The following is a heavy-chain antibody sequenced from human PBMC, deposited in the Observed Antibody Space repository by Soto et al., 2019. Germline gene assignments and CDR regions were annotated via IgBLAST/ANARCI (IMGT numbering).Heavy chain of an antibody. CDR1: IGSITNTNW. V-gene: IGHV4-4*03. CDR2: MHHIGST. Sequence: PELLSLNFYFLIGSITNTNWWSWVRQPPGEGLEWIGEMHHIGSTNYNPSLKSRVTMSVDTSKNQFFLKLNSVTAADTAVYYCTKNSAYALDYWGQGTLVTVSS. D-gene: IGHD5-12*01. CDR3: TKNSAYALDY. J-gene: IGHJ4*02.